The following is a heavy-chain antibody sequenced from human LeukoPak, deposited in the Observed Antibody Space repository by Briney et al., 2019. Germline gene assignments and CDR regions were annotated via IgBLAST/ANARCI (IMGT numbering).Heavy chain of an antibody. Sequence: SETLSLTCTVSGGSTSSGAYFWSWLRQPPGTGLEWVGYIYYSGTTYYTPSLKSRVIISVDTSKNQFYLSLRSVTAADTAVYYSARETMAGQFDSWGQGTLVTVSS. CDR1: GGSTSSGAYF. CDR3: ARETMAGQFDS. D-gene: IGHD6-19*01. J-gene: IGHJ4*02. CDR2: IYYSGTT. V-gene: IGHV4-30-4*01.